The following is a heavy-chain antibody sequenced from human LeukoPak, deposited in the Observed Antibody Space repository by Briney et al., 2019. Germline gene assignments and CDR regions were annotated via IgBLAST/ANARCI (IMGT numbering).Heavy chain of an antibody. D-gene: IGHD3-16*01. CDR3: ARRRTIGDYDY. CDR1: GFAFSNYW. CDR2: ISYDGSSA. V-gene: IGHV3-74*01. J-gene: IGHJ4*02. Sequence: GGSLRLSCVASGFAFSNYWMHWVRQAPGKGLMWAARISYDGSSADHADSVKGRFTISRDNAKNTLYLQMNSLRVEDTGVYYCARRRTIGDYDYWGQGTLVTVSS.